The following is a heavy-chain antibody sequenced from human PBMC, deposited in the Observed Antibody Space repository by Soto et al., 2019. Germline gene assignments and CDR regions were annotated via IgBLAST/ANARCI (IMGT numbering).Heavy chain of an antibody. V-gene: IGHV4-39*01. Sequence: SETLSLTCTVSGGSISSSSYYWGWIRQPPGKGLEWIGSIYYSGSTYYNPSLKSRVTISVDTSKNQFSLKLSSVTAADTAVYYCASQGREYSNGIGDRLFDYWGQGTLVPVSS. J-gene: IGHJ4*02. D-gene: IGHD5-18*01. CDR3: ASQGREYSNGIGDRLFDY. CDR2: IYYSGST. CDR1: GGSISSSSYY.